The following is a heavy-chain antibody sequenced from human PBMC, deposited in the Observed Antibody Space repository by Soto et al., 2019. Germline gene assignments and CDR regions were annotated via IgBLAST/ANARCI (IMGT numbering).Heavy chain of an antibody. CDR1: GYTFTSYD. V-gene: IGHV1-8*01. Sequence: ASVKVSCKASGYTFTSYDINWVRQATGQGLEWMGWMNPNSGNTGYAQKFQGRVTMTRNTSISTAYMELSSLRSEDTAVYYCAREKGDDCSGGSCYSVLDPWGQGTLVTVSS. D-gene: IGHD2-15*01. CDR2: MNPNSGNT. J-gene: IGHJ5*02. CDR3: AREKGDDCSGGSCYSVLDP.